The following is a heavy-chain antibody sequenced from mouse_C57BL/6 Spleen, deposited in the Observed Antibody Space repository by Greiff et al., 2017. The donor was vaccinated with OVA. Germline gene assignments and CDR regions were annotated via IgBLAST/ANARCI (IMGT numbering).Heavy chain of an antibody. CDR1: GYTFTSYW. Sequence: QVQLQQPGAELVKPGASVKMSCKASGYTFTSYWITWVKQRPGQGLEWIGDIYPGSGSTNYNEKFKSKATLTVDTSSSTAYMQLSSLTSEDSAVYYCAREKDGSSSWFAYWGQGTLVTVSA. J-gene: IGHJ3*01. D-gene: IGHD1-1*01. CDR2: IYPGSGST. CDR3: AREKDGSSSWFAY. V-gene: IGHV1-55*01.